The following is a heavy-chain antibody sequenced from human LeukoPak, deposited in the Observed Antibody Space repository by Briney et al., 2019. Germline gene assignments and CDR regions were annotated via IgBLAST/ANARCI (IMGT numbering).Heavy chain of an antibody. D-gene: IGHD2-8*01. V-gene: IGHV3-30*02. CDR3: EKDGGWGFNY. CDR2: IRNDGSNK. Sequence: GGPLRLSCEASGLSFCGYGMHWVRQAPGRVLQGVAFIRNDGSNKYYADSVNGRFVISRDNSKNKPYLQMNSLRAEDTAVYYCEKDGGWGFNYWGQGTLVIVSS. CDR1: GLSFCGYG. J-gene: IGHJ4*02.